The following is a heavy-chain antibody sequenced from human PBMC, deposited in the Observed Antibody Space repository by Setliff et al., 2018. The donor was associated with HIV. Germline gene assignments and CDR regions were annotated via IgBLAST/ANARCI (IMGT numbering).Heavy chain of an antibody. CDR3: ARARRDSYDRGRRNHYYIDV. V-gene: IGHV1-8*02. CDR1: GYTFGSYD. CDR2: MNPTSGNT. Sequence: GASVKVSCKASGYTFGSYDINWVRQATGQGLEWMGWMNPTSGNTGCAQKFQGRVTMTRDTSISTAYMELNNLKFEDTAVYYCARARRDSYDRGRRNHYYIDVWGKGTTVTVSS. D-gene: IGHD3-22*01. J-gene: IGHJ6*03.